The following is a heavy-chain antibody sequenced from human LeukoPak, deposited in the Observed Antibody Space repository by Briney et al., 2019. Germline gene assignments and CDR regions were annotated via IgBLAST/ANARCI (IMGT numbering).Heavy chain of an antibody. CDR2: ISSSSSYI. CDR1: GFTFNNYA. CDR3: ARLSKVVVTDTPDY. D-gene: IGHD2-21*02. V-gene: IGHV3-21*03. Sequence: GGSLRLSCAASGFTFNNYAMSWVRQAPGKGLEWVSSISSSSSYIYYADSVKGRFTISRDNAKNSLYLQMNSLRAEDTAVYYCARLSKVVVTDTPDYWGQGTLVTVSS. J-gene: IGHJ4*02.